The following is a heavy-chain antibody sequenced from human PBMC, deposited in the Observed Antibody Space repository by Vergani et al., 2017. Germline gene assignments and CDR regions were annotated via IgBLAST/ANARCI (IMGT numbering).Heavy chain of an antibody. CDR1: GYTFTSYA. Sequence: QVQLVQSGAEVKKPGASVKVSCKASGYTFTSYAMHWVRQAPGQRLEWMGWINAGNGNTKYSQKFQGRVTITGDTSASTAYMELSSLRSEDTAVYYCARDRYSPALGDFDYWGQGTLVTVSS. V-gene: IGHV1-3*01. CDR3: ARDRYSPALGDFDY. D-gene: IGHD3-16*01. CDR2: INAGNGNT. J-gene: IGHJ4*02.